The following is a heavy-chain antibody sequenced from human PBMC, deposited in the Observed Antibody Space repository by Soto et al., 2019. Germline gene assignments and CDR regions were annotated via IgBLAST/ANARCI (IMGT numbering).Heavy chain of an antibody. CDR1: GFTFSSYS. V-gene: IGHV3-48*02. D-gene: IGHD5-18*01. CDR2: ISSSSSTI. CDR3: AREGGRIQLWGARYGMDV. Sequence: PGGSLRLSCAASGFTFSSYSMNWVRQAPGKGLEWVSYISSSSSTIYYADSVKGRFTISRDNAKNSLYLQMNSLRDEDTAVYYCAREGGRIQLWGARYGMDVWGQGTTVTVSS. J-gene: IGHJ6*02.